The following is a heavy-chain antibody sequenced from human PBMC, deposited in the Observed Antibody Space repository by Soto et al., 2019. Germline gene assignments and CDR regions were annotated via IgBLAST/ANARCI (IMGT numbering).Heavy chain of an antibody. CDR3: ARQSTVAGNDY. D-gene: IGHD6-19*01. CDR2: IWYDGSNK. V-gene: IGHV3-33*01. J-gene: IGHJ4*02. Sequence: QVQLVESGGGVVQPGRSLRLSCAASGFTFSIYGMHWVRQAPGKGLEWVAVIWYDGSNKYYADSVKGRFTISRDNSKNTLYLQMNSLRAEDTAVYYCARQSTVAGNDYWGQGTLVTVSS. CDR1: GFTFSIYG.